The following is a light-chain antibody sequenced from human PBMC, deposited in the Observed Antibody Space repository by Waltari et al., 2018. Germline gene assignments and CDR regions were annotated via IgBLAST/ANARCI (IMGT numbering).Light chain of an antibody. CDR2: NVN. CDR3: QQYNSLPLT. Sequence: IQMTQSPSSLSASVGDRVTITCRASQGITSYLNWYQQRPGKAPKLLIYNVNHLENWVPSRFSGSKSGTEFTLIISSLQPEDFATYYCQQYNSLPLTFGGGTKVEIK. V-gene: IGKV1-13*02. J-gene: IGKJ4*01. CDR1: QGITSY.